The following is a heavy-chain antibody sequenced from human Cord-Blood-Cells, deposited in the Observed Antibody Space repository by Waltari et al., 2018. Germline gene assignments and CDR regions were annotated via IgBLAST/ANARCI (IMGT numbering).Heavy chain of an antibody. CDR2: ISYDGSNE. Sequence: QVQLVESGGGVVQPGSCLRLSCAASGFTFSSYAMHWVRQAPGKGLEGVAGISYDGSNEYYADSVKGRFTISRDNSKNTLYLQMNSLRAEDTAVYYCAKDWHYGSGSYYDYWGQGTLVTVSS. CDR1: GFTFSSYA. J-gene: IGHJ4*02. D-gene: IGHD3-10*01. CDR3: AKDWHYGSGSYYDY. V-gene: IGHV3-30*18.